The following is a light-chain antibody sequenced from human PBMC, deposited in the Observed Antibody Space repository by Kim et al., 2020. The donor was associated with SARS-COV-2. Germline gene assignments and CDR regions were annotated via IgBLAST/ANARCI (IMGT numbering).Light chain of an antibody. V-gene: IGLV3-1*01. CDR3: QAWDSITAGV. Sequence: SYELTQPPSVSVSPGQTASITCSGYKLGDKYVCWYQQKAGQSPVLIIYQDTKRPSGIPERFSGSNSGNTATLTISGTQAMDEADYFCQAWDSITAGVFGGGTQLTVL. CDR1: KLGDKY. J-gene: IGLJ3*02. CDR2: QDT.